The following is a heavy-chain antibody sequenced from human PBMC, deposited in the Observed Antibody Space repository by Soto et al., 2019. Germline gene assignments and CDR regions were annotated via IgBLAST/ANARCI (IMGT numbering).Heavy chain of an antibody. CDR1: GFTFDDYG. CDR3: VRGASLNFDY. V-gene: IGHV3-20*04. D-gene: IGHD1-26*01. CDR2: VNWNGGST. Sequence: EVQLVESGGGVLRPGGSLRLSCAASGFTFDDYGMSWARQAPGKGLEWVSGVNWNGGSTGYEDYVNGRFTISRDNAKNSLYLQMNSLRAEDTDFYYCVRGASLNFDYWGQGTLVTVSS. J-gene: IGHJ4*02.